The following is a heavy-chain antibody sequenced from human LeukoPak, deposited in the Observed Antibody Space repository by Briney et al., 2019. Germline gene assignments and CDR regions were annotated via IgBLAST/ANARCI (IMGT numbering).Heavy chain of an antibody. D-gene: IGHD5-24*01. CDR3: ARAKGDGYNYDYFDY. V-gene: IGHV4-61*02. J-gene: IGHJ4*02. CDR1: GGSISSGSYY. Sequence: SQTLSLTCTVSGGSISSGSYYWSWIRQPAGKGLEWIGRIYTSGSTNYNPSLKSRVTISVDTSKDQFSLKLSSVTAADTAVYYCARAKGDGYNYDYFDYWGQGTLVTVSS. CDR2: IYTSGST.